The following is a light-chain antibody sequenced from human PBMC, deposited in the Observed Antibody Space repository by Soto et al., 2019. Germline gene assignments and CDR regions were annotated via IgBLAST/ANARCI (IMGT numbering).Light chain of an antibody. Sequence: QSALTQPPSASGSPGQSVTITCTGSDGDIGGYDYVSWYQQYPGTAPRLIIYEVTKRPSGVPDRFTGSKSGNTASLTVSGLQAEDEADYYCSANAGSTTFFGGGTKVTVL. J-gene: IGLJ2*01. CDR2: EVT. CDR1: DGDIGGYDY. CDR3: SANAGSTTF. V-gene: IGLV2-8*01.